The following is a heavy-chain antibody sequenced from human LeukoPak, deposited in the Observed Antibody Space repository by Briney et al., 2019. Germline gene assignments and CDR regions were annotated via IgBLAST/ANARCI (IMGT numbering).Heavy chain of an antibody. D-gene: IGHD3-10*01. J-gene: IGHJ6*03. CDR1: GFTFTDYY. CDR2: ISPNNGDT. Sequence: GASVKVSCKASGFTFTDYYLHWVRQAPGQGLEWMGWISPNNGDTDYAQKFQGRVRMTTDTSISTAYMELSSLRSEDTAVYYCASGLKVRGVSFPSKYYYYYMDVWGKGTTVTISS. CDR3: ASGLKVRGVSFPSKYYYYYMDV. V-gene: IGHV1-2*02.